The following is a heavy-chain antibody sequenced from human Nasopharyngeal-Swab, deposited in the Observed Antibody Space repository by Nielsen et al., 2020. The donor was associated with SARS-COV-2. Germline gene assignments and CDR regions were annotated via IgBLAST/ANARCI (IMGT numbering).Heavy chain of an antibody. CDR3: ARHAAGEYQLTYYFDY. CDR1: GYSISSGYY. Sequence: GSLRLSCAVSGYSISSGYYWGWIRQPPGTGLEWIGSIYHSGSTYYNPSLKSRVTISVDTSKNQFSLKLSSVTAADTAVYYCARHAAGEYQLTYYFDYWGQGTLVTVSS. D-gene: IGHD2-2*01. J-gene: IGHJ4*02. V-gene: IGHV4-38-2*01. CDR2: IYHSGST.